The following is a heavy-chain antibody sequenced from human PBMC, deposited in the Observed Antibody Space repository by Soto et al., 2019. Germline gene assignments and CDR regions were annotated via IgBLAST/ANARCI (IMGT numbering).Heavy chain of an antibody. J-gene: IGHJ4*02. CDR1: GFTFSRYA. CDR3: AKAEGSGSGHDFFDS. Sequence: SGGSLRLSCTASGFTFSRYALGWVRQAPGQGLEWVSGISDNGGWTYHIDSVKGRFTISRDNSKNTLFLQMNSLRVEDTAVYSCAKAEGSGSGHDFFDSWGQGILVTVSS. V-gene: IGHV3-23*01. CDR2: ISDNGGWT. D-gene: IGHD3-16*01.